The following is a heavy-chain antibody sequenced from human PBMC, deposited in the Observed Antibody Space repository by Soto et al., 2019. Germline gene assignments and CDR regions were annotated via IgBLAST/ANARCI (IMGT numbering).Heavy chain of an antibody. D-gene: IGHD3-3*01. CDR1: GFSFIDHY. Sequence: EVQLLESGGGLVQPGGSLRLSCAASGFSFIDHYMDWVLQAPWKGREWVARTRNKANRYTTEYAASVKGRFTISRDDSKNSLYLQMSSLQTEDTSVYYCGRVGDYNFWSGPDYWGQGTLVTVSS. J-gene: IGHJ4*02. CDR2: TRNKANRYTT. CDR3: GRVGDYNFWSGPDY. V-gene: IGHV3-72*01.